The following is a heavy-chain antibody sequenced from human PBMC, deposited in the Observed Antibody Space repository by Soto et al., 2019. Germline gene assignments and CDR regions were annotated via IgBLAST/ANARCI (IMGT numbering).Heavy chain of an antibody. CDR2: IYYSVST. Sequence: SETLSLTCTVSGGSISSYYWSWIRQPPGKGLEWIGYIYYSVSTNYNPSLKGRVTISVDTSKNQFSLKLSSVTAADTAVYYCARARSGWYLDYWGQGTLVTVSS. J-gene: IGHJ4*02. D-gene: IGHD6-19*01. CDR1: GGSISSYY. V-gene: IGHV4-59*01. CDR3: ARARSGWYLDY.